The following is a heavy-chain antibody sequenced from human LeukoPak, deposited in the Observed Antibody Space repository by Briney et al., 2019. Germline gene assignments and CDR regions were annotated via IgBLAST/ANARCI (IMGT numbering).Heavy chain of an antibody. V-gene: IGHV4-39*01. CDR2: ISYTGNT. CDR1: GGSISSNIYY. D-gene: IGHD2-8*01. CDR3: ARLTSTYGGIVFDF. J-gene: IGHJ4*02. Sequence: SETLSLTCTVSGGSISSNIYYWGWIRQPPGKGLEWIGRISYTGNTYYNPSLKSRVTMSVDTSKNQFSLKLSSVTAADTAVYYCARLTSTYGGIVFDFWGQGTLVTVSS.